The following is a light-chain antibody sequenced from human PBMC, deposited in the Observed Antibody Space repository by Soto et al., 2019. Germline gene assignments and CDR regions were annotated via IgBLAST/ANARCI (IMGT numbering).Light chain of an antibody. V-gene: IGKV3-20*01. CDR2: GAS. CDR3: QQYVSSPWT. CDR1: QSVSSTY. Sequence: EIVLTQSPGTLSLSPGERATLSCRASQSVSSTYLAWYQQKPGHAPRLLIYGASSRTTGIPERFSGSGSGTDFTLTISRLEPEDFAVYYCQQYVSSPWTFGQGTKVEI. J-gene: IGKJ1*01.